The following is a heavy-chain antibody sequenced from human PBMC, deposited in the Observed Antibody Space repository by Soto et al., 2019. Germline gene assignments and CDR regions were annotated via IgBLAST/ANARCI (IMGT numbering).Heavy chain of an antibody. CDR2: IYPGDSDT. CDR3: ARSRHYYDSSGYYGAFDI. V-gene: IGHV5-51*01. CDR1: GYSFTRYW. D-gene: IGHD3-22*01. J-gene: IGHJ3*02. Sequence: GESLKLSCTGSGYSFTRYWIGWVRQMPGKGLEWMGIIYPGDSDTRYSPSFQGQVTISADKSISTAYLQWSSLKASDTAMYYCARSRHYYDSSGYYGAFDIWGQGTMVTVSS.